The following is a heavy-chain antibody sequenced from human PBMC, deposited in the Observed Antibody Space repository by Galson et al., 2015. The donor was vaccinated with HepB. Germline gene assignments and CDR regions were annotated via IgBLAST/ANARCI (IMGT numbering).Heavy chain of an antibody. CDR1: GDSVSSNYVT. CDR3: ARATGGTFDY. Sequence: CAISGDSVSSNYVTWNWIRQSPSRGLEWLGRTYHRSKWNNDYAVSVKSRIIINPDTSKSQFSLQLNSVSPDDTAVYYCARATGGTFDYWGQGTLVTVSS. V-gene: IGHV6-1*01. CDR2: TYHRSKWNN. J-gene: IGHJ4*02. D-gene: IGHD1-26*01.